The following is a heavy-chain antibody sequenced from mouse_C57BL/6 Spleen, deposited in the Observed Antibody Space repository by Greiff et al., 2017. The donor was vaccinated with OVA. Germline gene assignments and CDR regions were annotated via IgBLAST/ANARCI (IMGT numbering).Heavy chain of an antibody. CDR3: ARGWFTTVEAWFAY. Sequence: QVQLQQPGAELVKPGASVKMSCKASGYTFTSYWITWVKQRPGQGLEWIGDIYPGSGSTNYNEKFKSKATLTVDTSSSTAYMQLSSLTSEDSAVYYCARGWFTTVEAWFAYWGQGTLVTVSA. J-gene: IGHJ3*01. CDR1: GYTFTSYW. CDR2: IYPGSGST. V-gene: IGHV1-55*01. D-gene: IGHD1-1*01.